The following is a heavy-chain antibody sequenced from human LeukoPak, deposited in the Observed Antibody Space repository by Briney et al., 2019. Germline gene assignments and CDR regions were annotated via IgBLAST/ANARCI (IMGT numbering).Heavy chain of an antibody. CDR1: GFTFSSYS. CDR3: AREGPHSSGWLDVDY. CDR2: ISSSSSYI. Sequence: PGGSLRLSCAASGFTFSSYSMNWVRQAPGKGLEWVSSISSSSSYIYYADSVKGRFTISRDNAKNSLYLQMNSLRAEDTAVYYCAREGPHSSGWLDVDYRGQGTLVTVSS. V-gene: IGHV3-21*01. J-gene: IGHJ4*02. D-gene: IGHD6-19*01.